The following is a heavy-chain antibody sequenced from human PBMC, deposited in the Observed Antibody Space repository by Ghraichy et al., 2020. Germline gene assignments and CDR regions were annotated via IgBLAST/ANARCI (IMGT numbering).Heavy chain of an antibody. J-gene: IGHJ3*02. CDR3: AVKRGWFGESLDAFDI. Sequence: GGSLRLSCAASGFTFSSYSMNWVRQVPGKGLEWVSTISRSSSTIFYADSVKGRFTISRDNVKNSLFLQMNSLRDEDTAVYYCAVKRGWFGESLDAFDIWGQGTLVTVSS. CDR2: ISRSSSTI. D-gene: IGHD3-10*01. CDR1: GFTFSSYS. V-gene: IGHV3-48*02.